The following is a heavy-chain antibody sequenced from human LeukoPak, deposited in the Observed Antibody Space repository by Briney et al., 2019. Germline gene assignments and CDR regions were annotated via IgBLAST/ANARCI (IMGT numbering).Heavy chain of an antibody. CDR1: GFTFSSYA. J-gene: IGHJ5*02. CDR2: ISYDGSNK. Sequence: GRSLRLSCAASGFTFSSYAMHWVRQAPGKGLEWVAVISYDGSNKYYADSVKGRFTISRDNSKNTLYLQMNSLRAEDTAVYYCARGLVYSSSWPTRFDPWGQGTLVTVSS. V-gene: IGHV3-30*04. D-gene: IGHD6-13*01. CDR3: ARGLVYSSSWPTRFDP.